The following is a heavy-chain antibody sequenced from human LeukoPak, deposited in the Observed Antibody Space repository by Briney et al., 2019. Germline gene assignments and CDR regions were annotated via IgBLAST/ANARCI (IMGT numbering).Heavy chain of an antibody. CDR3: ARDLSTMVRGVDRWAFDY. CDR2: MNPNSGNT. V-gene: IGHV1-8*01. Sequence: ASVKVSCKASGYTFTSYDINWVRQATGQGLEWMGWMNPNSGNTGYAQKFQGRVTMTRNTSISTAYMELSSLRSEDTAVYYCARDLSTMVRGVDRWAFDYWGQGTLVTVSS. CDR1: GYTFTSYD. D-gene: IGHD3-10*01. J-gene: IGHJ4*02.